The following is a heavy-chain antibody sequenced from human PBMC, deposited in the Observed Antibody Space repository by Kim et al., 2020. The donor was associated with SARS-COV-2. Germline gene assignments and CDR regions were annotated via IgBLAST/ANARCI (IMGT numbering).Heavy chain of an antibody. CDR2: ISAYNGNT. J-gene: IGHJ6*02. Sequence: ASVKVSCKASGYTFTSYGISWVRQAPGQGLEWMGWISAYNGNTNYAQKLQGRVTMTTDTSTSTAYMELRSLRSDDTAVYYCARTEGESNYYYYYGMDVWGQGTTVTVSS. CDR1: GYTFTSYG. CDR3: ARTEGESNYYYYYGMDV. V-gene: IGHV1-18*04. D-gene: IGHD4-4*01.